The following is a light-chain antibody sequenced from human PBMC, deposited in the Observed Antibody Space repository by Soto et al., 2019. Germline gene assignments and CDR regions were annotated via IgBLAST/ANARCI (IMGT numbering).Light chain of an antibody. V-gene: IGLV1-44*01. J-gene: IGLJ1*01. CDR3: AAWDDSLNGYV. Sequence: QSALTQSPSVSGAPGQRVTISCAGSNSNIGAGYEVHWYQQLPGTAPKLLIYSNNQRPSGVPDRFSGSKSGTSASLAISGLQSEDEADYYCAAWDDSLNGYVFGTGTKVTVL. CDR1: NSNIGAGYE. CDR2: SNN.